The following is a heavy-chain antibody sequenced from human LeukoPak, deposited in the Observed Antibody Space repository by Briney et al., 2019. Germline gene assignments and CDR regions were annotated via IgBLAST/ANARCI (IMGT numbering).Heavy chain of an antibody. V-gene: IGHV5-51*01. CDR2: IYSGDSDT. D-gene: IGHD4-23*01. CDR3: ARQRWLVGTVGY. Sequence: GESLKISCKVSGYSFPTYSIGWVRQMRGKGLEWMGIIYSGDSDTRYSPSFQCQVTISADKSITTAYLQWSSLKASDTAMYYCARQRWLVGTVGYWGQGTLVTVSS. CDR1: GYSFPTYS. J-gene: IGHJ4*02.